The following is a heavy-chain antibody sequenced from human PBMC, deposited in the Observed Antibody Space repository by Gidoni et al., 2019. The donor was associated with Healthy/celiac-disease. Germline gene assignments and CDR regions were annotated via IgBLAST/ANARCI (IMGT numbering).Heavy chain of an antibody. CDR2: ISYDGSNK. J-gene: IGHJ6*02. V-gene: IGHV3-30*18. CDR1: GFTFSSYG. Sequence: QVQLVESGGGVVQPGRFLRLSCAACGFTFSSYGMHWVRQAPGKGLEWVAVISYDGSNKYYADSVKGRFTISRDNSKNTLYLQMNSLRAEDTAVYYCAKPIVGADYYYYGMDVWGQGTTVTVSS. CDR3: AKPIVGADYYYYGMDV. D-gene: IGHD1-26*01.